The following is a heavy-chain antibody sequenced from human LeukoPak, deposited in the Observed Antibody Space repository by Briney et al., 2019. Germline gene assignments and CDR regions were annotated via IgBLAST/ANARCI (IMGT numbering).Heavy chain of an antibody. D-gene: IGHD3-10*01. CDR3: ARDQDYYGSGSYGPDY. CDR1: GYSITTGYY. V-gene: IGHV4-38-2*02. CDR2: IYSTGAT. J-gene: IGHJ4*02. Sequence: SETLSLTCTVSGYSITTGYYWGWIRQSPGKGLEWIASIYSTGATYYNPSLKSRVTISVDTSKNQFSLKLSSVTAADTAVYYCARDQDYYGSGSYGPDYWGQGTLVTVSS.